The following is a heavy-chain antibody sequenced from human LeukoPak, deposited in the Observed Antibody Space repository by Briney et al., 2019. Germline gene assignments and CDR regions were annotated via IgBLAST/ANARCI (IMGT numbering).Heavy chain of an antibody. V-gene: IGHV3-23*01. CDR1: GFTFSSCA. D-gene: IGHD1-1*01. J-gene: IGHJ4*02. CDR3: PKHEYKGVTSSNDVFDY. Sequence: GGALRPSCAASGFTFSSCARTWVRQAPGKGLEGVSGISGSGGSTYYADCVKGRFTISRESSKNTLFLKMNGPRGEDTAVYFCPKHEYKGVTSSNDVFDYWGQGTLVTVSS. CDR2: ISGSGGST.